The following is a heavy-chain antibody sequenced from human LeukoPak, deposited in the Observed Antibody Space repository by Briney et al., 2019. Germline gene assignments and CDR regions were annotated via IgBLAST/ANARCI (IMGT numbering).Heavy chain of an antibody. J-gene: IGHJ4*02. CDR1: GFTFSSYG. CDR3: ATSRDWRVES. V-gene: IGHV3-48*02. CDR2: ISSSSSTI. Sequence: GSLRLSCAASGFTFSSYGMNWVRQAPGKGLEWVSYISSSSSTIYSADSVKGRFTISRDNAKNSLYLQMNSLRDEDTAVYYCATSRDWRVESWGRGIAVTVSS. D-gene: IGHD2-21*02.